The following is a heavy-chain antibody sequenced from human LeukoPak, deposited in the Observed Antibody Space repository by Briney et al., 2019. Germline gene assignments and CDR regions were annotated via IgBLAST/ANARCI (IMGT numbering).Heavy chain of an antibody. Sequence: GGSLRLSCAASGFTFSSYAMHWVRQAPGKGLEWVALIPYDGSNKYYADSVKGRFTVSRDNSKNTLYLQMNSLRAEDTAVYYCAKGYYDFWSGYYGPPFDYWGQGTLVTVSS. D-gene: IGHD3-3*01. J-gene: IGHJ4*02. V-gene: IGHV3-30*04. CDR2: IPYDGSNK. CDR3: AKGYYDFWSGYYGPPFDY. CDR1: GFTFSSYA.